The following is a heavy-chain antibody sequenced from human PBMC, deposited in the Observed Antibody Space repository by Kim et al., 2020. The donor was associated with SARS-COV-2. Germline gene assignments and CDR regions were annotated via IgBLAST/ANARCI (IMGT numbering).Heavy chain of an antibody. Sequence: GGSLRLSCAASGFTFSSYGMHWVRQAPGKGLEWVAVIWYDGSNKYYADSVKGRFTISRDNSKNTLYLQMNSLRAEDTAVYYCARDRHSQSGRGAWFDPWGQGTLVTVSS. V-gene: IGHV3-33*01. CDR1: GFTFSSYG. D-gene: IGHD2-15*01. J-gene: IGHJ5*02. CDR3: ARDRHSQSGRGAWFDP. CDR2: IWYDGSNK.